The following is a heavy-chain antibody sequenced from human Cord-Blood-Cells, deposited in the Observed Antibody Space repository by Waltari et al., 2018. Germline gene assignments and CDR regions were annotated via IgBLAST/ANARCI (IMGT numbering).Heavy chain of an antibody. CDR1: GGSVSSGSYY. CDR2: IYYSGST. D-gene: IGHD3-16*02. V-gene: IGHV4-61*01. J-gene: IGHJ4*02. CDR3: ARGAWRLSDY. Sequence: QVQLQESGPGLVKPSATLSLTCTVSGGSVSSGSYYWSWLRQPPGTGMEWIGYIYYSGSTNYNPSLKSRVTISVDTSKNQFSLKLSSVTAADTAVYYCARGAWRLSDYWGQGTLVTVSS.